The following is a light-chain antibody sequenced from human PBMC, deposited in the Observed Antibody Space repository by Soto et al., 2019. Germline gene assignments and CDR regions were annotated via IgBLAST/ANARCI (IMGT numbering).Light chain of an antibody. CDR3: QQRRNWPPIT. J-gene: IGKJ5*01. Sequence: EIVMTQSPATLSVSPGETATLSCRASQSLSSNLAWYQQKLGQAPRLLIYGASTRATGIPARFSGSGSGTEFTLTISSLEPEDFAVYYCQQRRNWPPITFGQGTRLEIK. CDR1: QSLSSN. CDR2: GAS. V-gene: IGKV3-15*01.